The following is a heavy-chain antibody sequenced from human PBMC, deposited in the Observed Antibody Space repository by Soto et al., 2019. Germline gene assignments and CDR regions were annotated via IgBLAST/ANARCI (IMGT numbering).Heavy chain of an antibody. V-gene: IGHV1-8*01. CDR1: GYTFTEYD. CDR2: MNPNNGET. D-gene: IGHD2-15*01. CDR3: ARVAVAARPRWYNWFDP. Sequence: ASVKDSCKTSGYTFTEYDINGVRQATGQGLEWIGWMNPNNGETGYAQKFQGRVTMTRSTYLSTAYLELSSLRSEDTAVYYCARVAVAARPRWYNWFDPWGQGTLVTVSS. J-gene: IGHJ5*02.